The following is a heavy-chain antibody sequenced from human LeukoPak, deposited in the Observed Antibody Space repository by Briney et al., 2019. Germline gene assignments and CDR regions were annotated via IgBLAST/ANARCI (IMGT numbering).Heavy chain of an antibody. CDR3: ARDYSGWSLDP. CDR1: GFTFRSSE. J-gene: IGHJ5*02. Sequence: GGSLRLACAASGFTFRSSEMDWVRQAPGKGLEWVSYISDGGKTKYYADSVKGRFTISRDNAKNSLYLQMNSLRAEDTAVYYCARDYSGWSLDPWGQGTLVTVSS. D-gene: IGHD5-12*01. V-gene: IGHV3-48*03. CDR2: ISDGGKTK.